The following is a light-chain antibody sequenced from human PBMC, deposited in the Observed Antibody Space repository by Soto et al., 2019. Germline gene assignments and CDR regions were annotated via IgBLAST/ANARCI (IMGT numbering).Light chain of an antibody. CDR2: GAS. CDR1: QSVRSN. Sequence: EIVMTQSPATRSVSPGERATLSCRASQSVRSNLAWYPQKPGQAPRLVISGASTRASGIPTRFSGSGSGTEFTLAISSLPSAQLALYYCQQYKNWPLTFGGGTNVEI. J-gene: IGKJ4*01. CDR3: QQYKNWPLT. V-gene: IGKV3D-15*01.